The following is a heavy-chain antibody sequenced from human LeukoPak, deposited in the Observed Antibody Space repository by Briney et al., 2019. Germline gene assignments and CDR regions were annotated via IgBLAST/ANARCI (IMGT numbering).Heavy chain of an antibody. J-gene: IGHJ4*02. V-gene: IGHV3-9*03. Sequence: GXXXRLSCAASGFTFDDYAMHWVRHAPGKGLEWVAGINWNSGSIVYADSVKGRFTISRDNAKNSLYLQMNSLRAEDLALYYCANDGLGYYDSSGYYDGWGQGTLVTVSS. CDR2: INWNSGSI. CDR3: ANDGLGYYDSSGYYDG. D-gene: IGHD3-22*01. CDR1: GFTFDDYA.